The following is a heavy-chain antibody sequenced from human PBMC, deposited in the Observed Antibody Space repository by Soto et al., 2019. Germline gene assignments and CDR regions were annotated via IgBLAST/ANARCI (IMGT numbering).Heavy chain of an antibody. V-gene: IGHV4-30-4*01. D-gene: IGHD2-2*02. CDR2: IYYRGGT. J-gene: IGHJ6*02. CDR1: GGSISSGDYY. Sequence: SETLSLTCTVYGGSISSGDYYWSWIRQPPGKGLEGIGHIYYRGGTYYNPSLKSRVTISVDTSKNQLTLKLSSVTTSDTAVLYCARDPIPDPCYYCYGMDVWGQGTTVTVSS. CDR3: ARDPIPDPCYYCYGMDV.